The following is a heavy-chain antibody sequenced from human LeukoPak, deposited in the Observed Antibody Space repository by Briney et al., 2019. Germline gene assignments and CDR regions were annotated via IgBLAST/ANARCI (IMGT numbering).Heavy chain of an antibody. V-gene: IGHV3-66*01. CDR2: IYSGGST. D-gene: IGHD3-10*01. CDR3: AREVPYYYGSGSYSSGDY. CDR1: VLTDSCNY. J-gene: IGHJ4*02. Sequence: PGGSLRHTCAASVLTDSCNYMSWVRQAPGKGLAWVSVIYSGGSTYYADSVTGRFTNSRDNSKKTRYLQMNSLRDEDTAVYYCAREVPYYYGSGSYSSGDYGGQGTLVTVSS.